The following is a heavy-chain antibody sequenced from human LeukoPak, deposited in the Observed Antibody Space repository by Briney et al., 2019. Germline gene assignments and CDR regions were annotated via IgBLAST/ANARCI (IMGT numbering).Heavy chain of an antibody. CDR2: ISTSGNDI. Sequence: GGSLRLSCAASGFIFSNYEINWVRQAPGGGLEWISYISTSGNDIYYADSVKGRFTISRDNAKNSLYLQLNSLRADDTAVYYCARGAQWVLDYWGQGTLVTVSS. J-gene: IGHJ4*02. CDR3: ARGAQWVLDY. V-gene: IGHV3-48*03. D-gene: IGHD1-26*01. CDR1: GFIFSNYE.